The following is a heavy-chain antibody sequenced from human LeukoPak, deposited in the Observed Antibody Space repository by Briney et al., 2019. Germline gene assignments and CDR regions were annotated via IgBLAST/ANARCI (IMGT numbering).Heavy chain of an antibody. CDR1: GGSISSGGFY. V-gene: IGHV4-31*03. D-gene: IGHD5-18*01. CDR2: IYYSGTT. CDR3: ARGTTDGYSYGRFDY. Sequence: PSETLSLTCTVSGGSISSGGFYWSWIRQHPGKGLEWLGYIYYSGTTYYNPSLKSRATFSVDTSKNQFSLKLNPVTAADTALYYCARGTTDGYSYGRFDYWGQGTLVTVSS. J-gene: IGHJ4*02.